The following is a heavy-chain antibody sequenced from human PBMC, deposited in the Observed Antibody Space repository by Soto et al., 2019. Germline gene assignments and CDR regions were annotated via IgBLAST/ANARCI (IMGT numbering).Heavy chain of an antibody. CDR2: IVVGSGNT. V-gene: IGHV1-58*02. CDR1: GFTFTSSA. Sequence: ASVKVSCKASGFTFTSSAMQWVRQARGQRLEWIGWIVVGSGNTNYAQKFQERVTITRDMSTSTAYMELSSLRSEDTAVYYCAATSPRLRFLEWFRPDYYYYFMYVSGKGTTVTVSS. CDR3: AATSPRLRFLEWFRPDYYYYFMYV. D-gene: IGHD3-3*01. J-gene: IGHJ6*03.